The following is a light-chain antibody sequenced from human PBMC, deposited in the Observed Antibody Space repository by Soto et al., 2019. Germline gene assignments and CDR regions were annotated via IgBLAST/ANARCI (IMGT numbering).Light chain of an antibody. CDR2: AAS. CDR1: QGISRW. J-gene: IGKJ5*01. V-gene: IGKV1-12*01. Sequence: DIQMTQSPSSVSASVGDRFTITCRASQGISRWLAWYQQKPGKAPKLLMYAASSLQSGVPSRFSGSGSGTDCTLTISSLKHEDCATYDCQQANSFTPTFGQGTRLEIK. CDR3: QQANSFTPT.